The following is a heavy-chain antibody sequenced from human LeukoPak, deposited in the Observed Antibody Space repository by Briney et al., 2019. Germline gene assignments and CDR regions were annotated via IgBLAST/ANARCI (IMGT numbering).Heavy chain of an antibody. CDR3: ARAPREGFSGSYHDY. J-gene: IGHJ4*02. CDR1: GFTFSSYS. D-gene: IGHD1-26*01. Sequence: QAGGSLRLSCAASGFTFSSYSMHWVRQAPGKGLEYVSAISPNGDNTYYADSVKGRFTISRDNSKNTLYLQMASLRGEDTAVYYCARAPREGFSGSYHDYWGQGTLVTVSS. V-gene: IGHV3-64*02. CDR2: ISPNGDNT.